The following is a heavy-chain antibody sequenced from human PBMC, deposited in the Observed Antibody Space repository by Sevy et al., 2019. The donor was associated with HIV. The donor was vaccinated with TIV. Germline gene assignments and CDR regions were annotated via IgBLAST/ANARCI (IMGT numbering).Heavy chain of an antibody. D-gene: IGHD2-21*02. J-gene: IGHJ4*02. V-gene: IGHV3-30-3*01. CDR2: MSYDRRYK. Sequence: GGSLRLSCAASGFTFTSYTMHWVRQAPGKGLEWVAYMSYDRRYKDSADSVKGRFTISRDNSKNTLYLQMDSLRPEDTALYYCVRSDCGTDCRVLDCWGQGTLVTVSS. CDR3: VRSDCGTDCRVLDC. CDR1: GFTFTSYT.